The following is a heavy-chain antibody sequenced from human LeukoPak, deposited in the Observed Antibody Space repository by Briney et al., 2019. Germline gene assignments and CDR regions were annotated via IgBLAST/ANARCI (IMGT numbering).Heavy chain of an antibody. CDR1: GFTFSSYS. J-gene: IGHJ4*02. CDR3: ARARIQLWLPDY. D-gene: IGHD5-18*01. V-gene: IGHV3-21*01. CDR2: ISSSSSYI. Sequence: GGSLRLSCAASGFTFSSYSMNWVRQAPGKGLEWVSSISSSSSYICYADSVKGRFTISRDNAKNSLYLQMNSLRAEDTAVYYCARARIQLWLPDYWGQGTLVTVSS.